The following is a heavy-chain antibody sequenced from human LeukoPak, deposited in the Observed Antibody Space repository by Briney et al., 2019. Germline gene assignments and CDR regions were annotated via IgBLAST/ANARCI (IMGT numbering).Heavy chain of an antibody. CDR1: GFTFSSYS. V-gene: IGHV3-48*04. CDR3: ARDSRSPVLYYYYYMDV. J-gene: IGHJ6*03. Sequence: GGSLRLSCAASGFTFSSYSMNWVRQAPGKGLEWVSYISSSSTIYYADSVKGRFTVSRDNAKNSLYLQMNSLRAEDTAVYYCARDSRSPVLYYYYYMDVWGKGTTVTVSS. D-gene: IGHD3-10*01. CDR2: ISSSSTI.